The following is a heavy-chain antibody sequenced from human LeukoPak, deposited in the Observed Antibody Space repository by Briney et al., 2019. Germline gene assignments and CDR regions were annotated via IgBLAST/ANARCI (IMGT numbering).Heavy chain of an antibody. CDR1: GFTFSSYG. CDR3: AKEREAYYDSSGPDY. J-gene: IGHJ4*02. V-gene: IGHV3-30*18. D-gene: IGHD3-22*01. Sequence: GRSLRLSCAASGFTFSSYGMHWVRQAPGKGLEWVAVVSYDGSNKYYADSVKGRFTISRDNSKNTLYLQMNSLRAEDTAVYYCAKEREAYYDSSGPDYWGQGTLVTVSS. CDR2: VSYDGSNK.